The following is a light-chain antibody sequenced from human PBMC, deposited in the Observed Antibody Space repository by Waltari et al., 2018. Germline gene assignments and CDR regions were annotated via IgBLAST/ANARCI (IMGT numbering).Light chain of an antibody. J-gene: IGLJ2*01. V-gene: IGLV2-14*01. CDR3: SSYTSSDTLI. Sequence: QSALTQPASVSGSPGQSITISCTGTSSDVGGYDYVSWYQHRPGAAPKLLVSEVTNRPSGGLYRFSGPKSANTASLTISGLQAEDEADYYCSSYTSSDTLIFGGGTKVTVL. CDR2: EVT. CDR1: SSDVGGYDY.